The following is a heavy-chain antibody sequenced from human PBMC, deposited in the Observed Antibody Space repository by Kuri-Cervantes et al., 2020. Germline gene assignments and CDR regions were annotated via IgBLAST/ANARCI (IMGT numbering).Heavy chain of an antibody. CDR3: ARVVLLGNWFDP. CDR2: IYYSGST. V-gene: IGHV4-30-4*01. J-gene: IGHJ5*02. D-gene: IGHD2/OR15-2a*01. Sequence: SETLSLTCTVPGGSISSGDYYWSWIRQPPGKGLEWIGYIYYSGSTYYNPSLKRRVTISVDTSKNQFSLKLSSVTAADTAVYYCARVVLLGNWFDPWGQGTLVTVSS. CDR1: GGSISSGDYY.